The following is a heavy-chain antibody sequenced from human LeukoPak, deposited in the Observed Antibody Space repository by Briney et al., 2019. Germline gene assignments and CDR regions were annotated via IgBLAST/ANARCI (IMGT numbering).Heavy chain of an antibody. CDR2: ITGSGGFT. J-gene: IGHJ4*02. D-gene: IGHD3-16*01. V-gene: IGHV3-23*01. CDR3: AKGGSSDPLDY. Sequence: QPGGSLRLSCAASGFPFSTYAMNWVRQAPGKGLEWVSVITGSGGFTQYADSVKGRFAISRDNSKNTLFLQMNNLRPDDSAVYYCAKGGSSDPLDYRGQGALIIVSS. CDR1: GFPFSTYA.